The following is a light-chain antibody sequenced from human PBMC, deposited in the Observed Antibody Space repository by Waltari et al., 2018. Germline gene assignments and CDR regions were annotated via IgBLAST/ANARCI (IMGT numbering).Light chain of an antibody. CDR1: QSIRTS. Sequence: EIVMKQSPATLSVSPGERATLTCRASQSIRTSLAWYQQTPGKPPRLLIYGAATRATGIPARFSGRGSGTEFTLTISSLQSEDFAVYYCQQYDNWPPWTFGPGTRVEVK. V-gene: IGKV3-15*01. CDR2: GAA. CDR3: QQYDNWPPWT. J-gene: IGKJ1*01.